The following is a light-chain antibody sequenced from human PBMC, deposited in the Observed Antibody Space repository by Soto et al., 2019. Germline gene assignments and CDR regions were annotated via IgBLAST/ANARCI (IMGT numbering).Light chain of an antibody. CDR3: QQYQTYSRT. V-gene: IGKV1-5*01. Sequence: DIQMTQSPSTVSASVGDRITITCRASQSINTWLAWYRQRPGEAPQLLIYDGSTLAIGVPSRFSDSGSGTDFTLTINRLQPDDFATYYCQQYQTYSRTFGQGTKVEVK. J-gene: IGKJ1*01. CDR2: DGS. CDR1: QSINTW.